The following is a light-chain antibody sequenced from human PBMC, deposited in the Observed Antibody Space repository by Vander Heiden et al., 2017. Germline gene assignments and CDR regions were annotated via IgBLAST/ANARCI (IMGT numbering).Light chain of an antibody. CDR3: QKENTARLT. Sequence: DIQMTQSPSSLSASVGDRVTITCRASQGISNYLAWYQQKPGKVPKLLIYAASTFQSGVPSRFSASGPGTDFTLTIISLHPEAVATYYCQKENTARLTFGQGTKVEIK. J-gene: IGKJ1*01. CDR1: QGISNY. V-gene: IGKV1-27*01. CDR2: AAS.